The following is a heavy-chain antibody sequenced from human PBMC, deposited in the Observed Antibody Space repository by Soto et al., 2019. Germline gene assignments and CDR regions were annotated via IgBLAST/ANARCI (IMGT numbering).Heavy chain of an antibody. D-gene: IGHD1-1*01. CDR2: IFPILGTV. Sequence: QVHLVQSGAEVKKPGSSVKVSCKASGGTFSSYTFTWVRQAPGQGLEWMGKIFPILGTVNYAQKFQGRVTMTADKSTSTAYMYLSSLRSEDTAVYYCARANGPYGMDVWGQGTTVTVSS. J-gene: IGHJ6*02. V-gene: IGHV1-69*08. CDR1: GGTFSSYT. CDR3: ARANGPYGMDV.